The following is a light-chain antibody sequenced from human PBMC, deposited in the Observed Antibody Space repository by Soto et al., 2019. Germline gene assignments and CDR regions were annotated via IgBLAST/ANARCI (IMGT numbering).Light chain of an antibody. J-gene: IGLJ1*01. CDR1: SSDVGGYNY. Sequence: QSALTQPASVSGSPGQSIAISCTGTSSDVGGYNYVSWYQQHPGKAPKLMIYDVSNRPSGVSNRFSGSKSGNTASLTISGQQSEDEADYYCCSYTTSSTYVFGTGTKLTVL. V-gene: IGLV2-14*03. CDR2: DVS. CDR3: CSYTTSSTYV.